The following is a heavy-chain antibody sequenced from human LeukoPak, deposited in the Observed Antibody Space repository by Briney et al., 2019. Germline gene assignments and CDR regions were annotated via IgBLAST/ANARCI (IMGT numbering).Heavy chain of an antibody. CDR3: AGSYQGDAFDI. D-gene: IGHD2-2*01. CDR2: IYYSGST. J-gene: IGHJ3*02. CDR1: GGSISSYY. V-gene: IGHV4-59*01. Sequence: SQTLSLTCTASGGSISSYYWSWIRQPPGKGLEWIGYIYYSGSTNYNPSLKSRVTISVDTSKNQFSLKLSSVTAADTAVYYCAGSYQGDAFDIWGQGTMVTVSS.